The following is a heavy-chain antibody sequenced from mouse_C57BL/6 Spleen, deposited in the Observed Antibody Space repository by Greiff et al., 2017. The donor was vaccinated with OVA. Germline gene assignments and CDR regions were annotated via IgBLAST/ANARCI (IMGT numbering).Heavy chain of an antibody. CDR2: IDPSDSYT. V-gene: IGHV1-59*01. CDR3: ARRRDGYYWYFDD. CDR1: GYTFTSYW. D-gene: IGHD2-3*01. J-gene: IGHJ1*03. Sequence: VQLQQSGAELVRPGTSVKLSCKASGYTFTSYWMHWVKQRPGQGLEWIGVIDPSDSYTNYNQKFKGKATLTVDTSSSTAYMQLSSLTSEDSAVYYCARRRDGYYWYFDDWGTGTTVTVSS.